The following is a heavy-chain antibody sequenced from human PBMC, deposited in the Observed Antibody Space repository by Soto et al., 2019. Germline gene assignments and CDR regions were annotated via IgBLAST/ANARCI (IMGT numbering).Heavy chain of an antibody. CDR3: AKGNTSGWYFFDY. V-gene: IGHV3-23*01. CDR2: ISGTGRST. Sequence: EVQLWESGGGLVQPGGSLRLSCEASGFTFINCAMSCVRQAPGKGLEWVSGISGTGRSTFYADSVEGRFTISRDNSKNTVYLQMNSLRAEDTAVYYCAKGNTSGWYFFDYWGQGTLVTVSS. CDR1: GFTFINCA. D-gene: IGHD6-19*01. J-gene: IGHJ4*02.